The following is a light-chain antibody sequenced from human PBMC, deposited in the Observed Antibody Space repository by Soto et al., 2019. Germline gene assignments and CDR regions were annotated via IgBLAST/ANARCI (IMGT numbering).Light chain of an antibody. V-gene: IGKV1-5*01. CDR1: QSIGSW. J-gene: IGKJ1*01. CDR3: QQYNSYATWA. CDR2: DAS. Sequence: IQMTQSPSTLSASVGDRVTITCRASQSIGSWLAWYQQKPGKAPKLLIYDASSLESGVPSRFSGSGSGTQITLTISSLQADDFGTYYCQQYNSYATWAFGQGTKVDIK.